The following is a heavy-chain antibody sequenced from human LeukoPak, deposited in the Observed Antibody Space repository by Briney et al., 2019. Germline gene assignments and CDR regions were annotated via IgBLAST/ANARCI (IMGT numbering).Heavy chain of an antibody. CDR3: AKIPRHCSSTSCYLDY. CDR1: GFTFSSYA. CDR2: ISGSGGST. J-gene: IGHJ4*02. V-gene: IGHV3-23*01. D-gene: IGHD2-2*01. Sequence: GSLRLSCAASGFTFSSYAMSWVRQAPGKGLEWVSAISGSGGSTYYADSVKGRFTISRDNSKNTLYLQMNSLRAEDTAVYYCAKIPRHCSSTSCYLDYWGQGTLVTVSS.